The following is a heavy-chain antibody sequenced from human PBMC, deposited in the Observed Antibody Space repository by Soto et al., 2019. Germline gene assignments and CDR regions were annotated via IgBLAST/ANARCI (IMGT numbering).Heavy chain of an antibody. D-gene: IGHD3-3*01. V-gene: IGHV3-48*03. CDR1: GFTFSSYE. J-gene: IGHJ3*02. CDR2: ISSSGSTI. Sequence: LRQSCAASGFTFSSYEMNWVRQAPGKGLEWVSYISSSGSTIYYADSVKGRFTISRDNAKNTLYLQMNSLRAEDTAVYYCARGPRRLKTDAFDIWGQGTMVTVSS. CDR3: ARGPRRLKTDAFDI.